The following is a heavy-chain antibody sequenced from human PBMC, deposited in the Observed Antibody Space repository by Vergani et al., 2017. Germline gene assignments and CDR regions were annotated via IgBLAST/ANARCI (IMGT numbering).Heavy chain of an antibody. J-gene: IGHJ6*02. D-gene: IGHD2-15*01. CDR3: ASSSGGRYYYGMDV. CDR2: IYYSGST. CDR1: GGSTSSYY. Sequence: QVQLQESGPGLVKPSETLSLTCTVSGGSTSSYYWSWIRQPPGKGLEWIGYIYYSGSTNYNPSLKSRVTISVDTSKNQFSLKLSSVTAADTAVYYCASSSGGRYYYGMDVWGQGTTVTVSS. V-gene: IGHV4-59*08.